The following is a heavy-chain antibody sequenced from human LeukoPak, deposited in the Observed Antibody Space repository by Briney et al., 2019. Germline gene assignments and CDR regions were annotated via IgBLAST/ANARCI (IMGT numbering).Heavy chain of an antibody. D-gene: IGHD3-10*01. V-gene: IGHV3-13*01. CDR1: GFTFSSYD. CDR3: ARGRGYYYYYMDV. J-gene: IGHJ6*03. Sequence: GGSLRLSCAASGFTFSSYDMHWVRHATGKGLEWVSAIGTAGDTYYPGSVKGRFTISRENAKNSLYLQMNSLRAGDTAVYYCARGRGYYYYYMDVWGKGTTVTVSS. CDR2: IGTAGDT.